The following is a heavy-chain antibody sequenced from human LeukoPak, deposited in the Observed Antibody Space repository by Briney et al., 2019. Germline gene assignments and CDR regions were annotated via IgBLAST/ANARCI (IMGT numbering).Heavy chain of an antibody. J-gene: IGHJ4*02. D-gene: IGHD3-10*01. Sequence: PSETLSLTCAVYGGSFSGYYWSWIRQPPGKGLEWIGEINHSGSTNYNPSLKSRVTISVDTSKNQFSLKLSSVTAADTAVYYCARGPRLSLWFGEFHTPFDYWGQGTLVTVSS. CDR1: GGSFSGYY. V-gene: IGHV4-34*01. CDR2: INHSGST. CDR3: ARGPRLSLWFGEFHTPFDY.